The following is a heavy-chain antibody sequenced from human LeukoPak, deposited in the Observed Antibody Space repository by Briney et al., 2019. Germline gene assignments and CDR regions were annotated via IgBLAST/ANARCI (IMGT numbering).Heavy chain of an antibody. CDR2: INPDGSTR. J-gene: IGHJ4*02. V-gene: IGHV3-7*01. Sequence: GGSLRLSCVTSGFTSSSNWMSWVRQAPGKGLEWVASINPDGSTRHHVDSVKGRFTISRDNAKKSLFLQMGALRAEDTAAYFCAKLLGTATRYDYWGLGTLVIVSS. CDR1: GFTSSSNW. D-gene: IGHD1-7*01. CDR3: AKLLGTATRYDY.